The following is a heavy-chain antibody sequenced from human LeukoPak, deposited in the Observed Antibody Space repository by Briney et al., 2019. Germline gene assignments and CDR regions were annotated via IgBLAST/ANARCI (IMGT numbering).Heavy chain of an antibody. V-gene: IGHV3-30*03. CDR1: GFTFSSYG. D-gene: IGHD1-14*01. J-gene: IGHJ4*02. CDR3: ALLFTGSRSSSFDH. CDR2: ISYDGSNK. Sequence: PGGSLRLSCAASGFTFSSYGMHWVRQAPGKGLEWVAVISYDGSNKYYADSVKGRFTISRDISKNTLSLQMNSLRAEDTAVYYCALLFTGSRSSSFDHWGQGTLVTVSS.